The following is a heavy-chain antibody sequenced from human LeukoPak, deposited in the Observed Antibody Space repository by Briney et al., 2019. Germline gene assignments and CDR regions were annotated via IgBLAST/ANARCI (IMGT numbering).Heavy chain of an antibody. CDR2: IIPIFGTA. Sequence: SAKVSCKASGGTFSSYTISWVRQAPGQGLEWMGRIIPIFGTANYAQKFQGRVTITTDESTSTAYMELSSLRSEDTAVYYCARVGENTAMVGLDYWGQGTLVTVSS. CDR1: GGTFSSYT. D-gene: IGHD5-18*01. J-gene: IGHJ4*02. CDR3: ARVGENTAMVGLDY. V-gene: IGHV1-69*05.